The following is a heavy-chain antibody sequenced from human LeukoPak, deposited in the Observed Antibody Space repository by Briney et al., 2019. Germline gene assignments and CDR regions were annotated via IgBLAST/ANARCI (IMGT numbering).Heavy chain of an antibody. CDR3: AKGSWEYCSGGSCYPDY. D-gene: IGHD2-15*01. CDR1: GFTFSSYG. Sequence: GGSLRLSCAASGFTFSSYGMHWVRQAPGKGLEWVAVISYDGSNKYYADSVKGRFTISRDNSKNTLYLQMNSLRAEDTALYYCAKGSWEYCSGGSCYPDYWGQGTLVTDSS. J-gene: IGHJ4*02. V-gene: IGHV3-30*18. CDR2: ISYDGSNK.